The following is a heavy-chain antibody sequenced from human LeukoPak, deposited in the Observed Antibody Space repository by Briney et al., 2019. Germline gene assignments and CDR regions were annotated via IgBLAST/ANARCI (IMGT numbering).Heavy chain of an antibody. CDR1: GFPFSSYW. Sequence: PGGSLRLSCTPSGFPFSSYWMLWVRQAPGKGLVWVSRISGDGTIKTYADFVRGRFTISRDNTKNILYLQMNSLRVEDTAIYFCSRSLFDYWGQGVLVTVSS. J-gene: IGHJ4*02. V-gene: IGHV3-74*03. D-gene: IGHD3-16*02. CDR2: ISGDGTIK. CDR3: SRSLFDY.